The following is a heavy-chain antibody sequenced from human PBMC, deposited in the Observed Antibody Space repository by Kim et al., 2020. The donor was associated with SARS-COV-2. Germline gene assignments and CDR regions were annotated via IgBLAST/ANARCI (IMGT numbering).Heavy chain of an antibody. J-gene: IGHJ5*01. CDR3: AKDYSFHTPPGCADS. D-gene: IGHD2-15*01. Sequence: ASVKVSCKASGYTFSRSAMHWVRQAPGQRLEWMGWTNATQGNKKYSQNFQGRVTITRDTSASTAYMELSDQRSEDPAVYSYAKDYSFHTPPGCADSW. CDR2: TNATQGNK. V-gene: IGHV1-3*01. CDR1: GYTFSRSA.